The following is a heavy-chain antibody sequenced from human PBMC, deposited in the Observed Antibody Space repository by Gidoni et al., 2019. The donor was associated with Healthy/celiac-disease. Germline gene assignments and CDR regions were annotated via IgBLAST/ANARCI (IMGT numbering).Heavy chain of an antibody. V-gene: IGHV1-2*04. J-gene: IGHJ6*02. CDR3: ARGQDYGGNSYYGMDV. CDR1: GYTFTGYY. Sequence: QVQLVQSGAEVKKPGASVKVSCKASGYTFTGYYMHWVRQAPGQGLEWMGWINPNSGGTNYAQKFQGWVTMTRDTSISTAYMELSRLRSDDTAVYYCARGQDYGGNSYYGMDVWGQGTTVTVSS. CDR2: INPNSGGT. D-gene: IGHD4-17*01.